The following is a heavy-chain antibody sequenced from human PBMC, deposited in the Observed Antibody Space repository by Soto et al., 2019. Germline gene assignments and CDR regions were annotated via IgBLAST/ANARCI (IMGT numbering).Heavy chain of an antibody. Sequence: QVQLVESGGGVVQPGRSLRLSCAASGFTFSSYGMHWVRQAPGKGLEWVAVISYDGSNKYYADSVKGRFTISRDNSKNTLYLQMNSLRAEDTAVYYCAKLEMATITTYYYYGMDVWGQGTTVTVSS. CDR2: ISYDGSNK. CDR1: GFTFSSYG. J-gene: IGHJ6*02. V-gene: IGHV3-30*18. D-gene: IGHD5-12*01. CDR3: AKLEMATITTYYYYGMDV.